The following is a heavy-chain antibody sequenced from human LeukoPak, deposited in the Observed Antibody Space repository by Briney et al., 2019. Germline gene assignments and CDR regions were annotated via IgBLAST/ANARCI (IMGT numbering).Heavy chain of an antibody. CDR3: AKDIGGGLLEY. CDR2: INGDGNT. Sequence: GGSLRLSCAASGFNFGANSMHWARQVPGKGLEWVSLINGDGNTYYAASVSGRLTVSRDNSKNSLYLQMSRLRPEDTALYYCAKDIGGGLLEYWGQGTLVTVSS. V-gene: IGHV3-43*02. CDR1: GFNFGANS. D-gene: IGHD2-15*01. J-gene: IGHJ4*02.